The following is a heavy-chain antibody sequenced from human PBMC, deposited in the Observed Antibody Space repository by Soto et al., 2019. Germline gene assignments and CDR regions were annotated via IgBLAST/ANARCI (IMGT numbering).Heavy chain of an antibody. CDR3: STVSHSDLGWT. CDR1: GFSLSSAW. CDR2: IRSKSDGGSA. D-gene: IGHD1-26*01. V-gene: IGHV3-15*01. Sequence: EVHLVQSGGGLVKPGGSLRLSCEASGFSLSSAWMTWVRQAPGKGLQWVGRIRSKSDGGSADCAASLRDRFTISRDDSKNILYLQMNSLQIEDTGVYYCSTVSHSDLGWTWGQGTMVTVSS. J-gene: IGHJ3*01.